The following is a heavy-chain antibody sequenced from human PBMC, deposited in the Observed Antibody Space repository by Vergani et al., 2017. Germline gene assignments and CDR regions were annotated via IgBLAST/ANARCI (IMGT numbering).Heavy chain of an antibody. V-gene: IGHV3-30*18. D-gene: IGHD2-2*01. J-gene: IGHJ4*02. CDR3: AKDVAIVVVPAAIGFGY. CDR2: ISNDGSKK. CDR1: GFSFSSHA. Sequence: QVQLAESGGGRVQPGRSLRLSCAASGFSFSSHAIHWVRQAPGKGLEWVAVISNDGSKKYYADSVKGRFTISRDNSKNTLDLQMNSLRTQDTAVYYCAKDVAIVVVPAAIGFGYWGQGTLVTVSS.